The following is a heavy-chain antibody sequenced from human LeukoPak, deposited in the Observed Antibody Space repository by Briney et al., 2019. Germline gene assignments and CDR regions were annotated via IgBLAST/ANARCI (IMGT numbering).Heavy chain of an antibody. J-gene: IGHJ5*02. CDR1: GGSISSSNW. V-gene: IGHV4-4*02. D-gene: IGHD6-19*01. Sequence: SETLSLTCAVSGGSISSSNWWSWVRQPPGKGLEWIGEIYHSGSTDYNPSLKSRVTISVDKSKNQFSLKLSSVTAADTAVYYCAASSGWYWFDPWGQGTLVTVSS. CDR2: IYHSGST. CDR3: AASSGWYWFDP.